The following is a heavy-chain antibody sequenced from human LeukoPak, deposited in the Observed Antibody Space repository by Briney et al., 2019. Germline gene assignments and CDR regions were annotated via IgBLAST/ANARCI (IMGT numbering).Heavy chain of an antibody. Sequence: GGALRLSCAASGFTFTNYSLIWLRQNPRKGREGVSATVGSRPDTYHADSVKGQFTMSTDNSRNTLYLQMNNLRIADSAVYYCTKAPLMSCTGAFCYSIDAWGQGVLVTVSS. J-gene: IGHJ5*02. CDR3: TKAPLMSCTGAFCYSIDA. V-gene: IGHV3-23*01. CDR2: TVGSRPDT. CDR1: GFTFTNYS. D-gene: IGHD2-15*01.